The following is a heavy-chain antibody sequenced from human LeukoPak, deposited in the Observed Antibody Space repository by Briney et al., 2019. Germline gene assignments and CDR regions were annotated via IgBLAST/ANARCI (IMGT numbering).Heavy chain of an antibody. D-gene: IGHD3-3*01. CDR3: AGRGPYDFWSGYWYYYYGMDV. J-gene: IGHJ6*02. CDR2: INHSGST. V-gene: IGHV4-34*01. Sequence: SETLSLTCAVYGGSFSGYYWSWIRQPPGKGLEGIGEINHSGSTNYNPSLKSRVTISVDTSKNHFSLKLSSVTAADTAVYYCAGRGPYDFWSGYWYYYYGMDVWGQGTTVTVSS. CDR1: GGSFSGYY.